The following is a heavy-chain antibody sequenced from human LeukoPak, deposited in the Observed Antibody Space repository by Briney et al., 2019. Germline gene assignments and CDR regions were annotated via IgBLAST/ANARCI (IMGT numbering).Heavy chain of an antibody. Sequence: ASVRVSCKASGYTFTSYYMHWVRQAPGQGLEWMGWINTNTGNPTYAQGFTGRFVFSLDTSVSTAYLQISSLKAEDTAVYYCASNSYSSGWYPLYYWGQGTLVTVSS. J-gene: IGHJ4*02. CDR1: GYTFTSYY. CDR2: INTNTGNP. D-gene: IGHD6-19*01. V-gene: IGHV7-4-1*02. CDR3: ASNSYSSGWYPLYY.